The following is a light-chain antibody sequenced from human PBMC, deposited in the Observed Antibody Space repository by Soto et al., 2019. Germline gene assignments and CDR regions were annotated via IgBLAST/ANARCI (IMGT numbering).Light chain of an antibody. Sequence: QSVLTQPASVSGSPGQSITISCTGTSSDFGNYNLVSWYQQHPGKAPKLMIYEGSKRPSGVSNRFSGSKSGNTASLTISGLQAEDEADYYCCSYAGSSTGVVFGGGTKLTVL. CDR3: CSYAGSSTGVV. CDR2: EGS. V-gene: IGLV2-23*01. J-gene: IGLJ2*01. CDR1: SSDFGNYNL.